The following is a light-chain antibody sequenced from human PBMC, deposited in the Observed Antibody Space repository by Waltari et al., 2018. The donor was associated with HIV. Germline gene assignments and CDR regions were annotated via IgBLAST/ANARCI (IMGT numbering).Light chain of an antibody. Sequence: GDRVTITCRASQDISSYLAWYQQKPGKAPKLLIYAASTLQSGVPSRFSGSGSGTEFSLTISSLQPEDFATYYCQQLNTYPRYTFGQGTKLEIK. CDR2: AAS. CDR3: QQLNTYPRYT. J-gene: IGKJ2*01. V-gene: IGKV1-9*01. CDR1: QDISSY.